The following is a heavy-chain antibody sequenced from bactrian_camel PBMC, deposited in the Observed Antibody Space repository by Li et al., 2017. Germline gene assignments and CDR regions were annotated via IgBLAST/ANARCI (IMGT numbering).Heavy chain of an antibody. Sequence: HVQLVESGGASVEPGKSLRLSCAMSVDTLGTFCVGWFRQAPGKESEGIAVIINDRTTNYADSVKGRFTISQDNAKNTLYLQMNSLKPEDTAMYYCAADRDCLPYGVFGYWGQGTQVTVS. D-gene: IGHD6*01. J-gene: IGHJ6*01. CDR2: IINDRTT. V-gene: IGHV3S53*01. CDR3: AADRDCLPYGVFGY. CDR1: VDTLGTFC.